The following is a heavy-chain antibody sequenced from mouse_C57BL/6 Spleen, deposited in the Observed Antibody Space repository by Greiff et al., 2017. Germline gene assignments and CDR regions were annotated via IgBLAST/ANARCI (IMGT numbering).Heavy chain of an antibody. J-gene: IGHJ2*01. Sequence: QVQLQQPGAELVKPGASVKLSCKASGYTFTSSWMHWVKQRPGQGLEWIGMIHPNSGSTNYNEKFKSKATLTVDKSSSTAYMQLSSLTSEDSAVYYCASSYYSNYVRGDYGGQGTTLTVSS. D-gene: IGHD2-5*01. V-gene: IGHV1-64*01. CDR2: IHPNSGST. CDR1: GYTFTSSW. CDR3: ASSYYSNYVRGDY.